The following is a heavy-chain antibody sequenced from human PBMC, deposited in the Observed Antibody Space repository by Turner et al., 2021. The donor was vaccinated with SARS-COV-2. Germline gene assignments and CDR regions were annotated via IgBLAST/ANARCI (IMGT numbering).Heavy chain of an antibody. D-gene: IGHD3-22*01. Sequence: EVQLVESGGGLVKPGGSLILSCAASGFTFRSYTMYWVRQAPGKGLEWDSSISSSSSYIYYADSVKGRFTISRDNAKNSLYLQMNSLRAEDTAVYYCARGTYYYDSSVYSGTNWFDPWGQGTLVTVSS. V-gene: IGHV3-21*01. J-gene: IGHJ5*02. CDR3: ARGTYYYDSSVYSGTNWFDP. CDR2: ISSSSSYI. CDR1: GFTFRSYT.